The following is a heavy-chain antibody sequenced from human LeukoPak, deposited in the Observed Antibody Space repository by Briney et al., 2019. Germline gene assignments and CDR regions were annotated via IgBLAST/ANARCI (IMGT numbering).Heavy chain of an antibody. CDR2: INSDGSST. CDR1: GFTFSSYW. J-gene: IGHJ4*02. D-gene: IGHD3-3*01. V-gene: IGHV3-74*01. Sequence: GGSLRLSCAASGFTFSSYWMHWVRQAPGKGLVWVSRINSDGSSTSYADSVEGRFTISRDNAKNTLYLQMNSLRAEDTAVYYCARGTRTYYDFWSGYSSDFDYWGQGTLVTVSS. CDR3: ARGTRTYYDFWSGYSSDFDY.